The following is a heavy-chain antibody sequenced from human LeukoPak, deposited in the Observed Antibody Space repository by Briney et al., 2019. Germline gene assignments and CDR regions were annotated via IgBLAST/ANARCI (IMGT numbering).Heavy chain of an antibody. CDR3: ARDNDYGGNSVDLDY. D-gene: IGHD4-23*01. Sequence: ASVKVSCKASGYTFTSYYMPWVRQATGQGLEWMGIINPSGGSTSYAQKFQGRVTMTRDMSTSTVYMELSSLRSEDTAVYYCARDNDYGGNSVDLDYWGQGTLVTVSS. CDR1: GYTFTSYY. CDR2: INPSGGST. V-gene: IGHV1-46*01. J-gene: IGHJ4*02.